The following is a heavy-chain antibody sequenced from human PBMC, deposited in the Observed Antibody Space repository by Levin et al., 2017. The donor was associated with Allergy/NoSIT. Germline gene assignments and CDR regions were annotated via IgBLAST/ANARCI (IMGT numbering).Heavy chain of an antibody. V-gene: IGHV3-9*01. Sequence: LAGGSLRLSCAASGFTFDDYAMHWVRQAPGKGLEWVSGISWNSGSIGYADSVKGRFTISRDNAKNSLYLQMNSLRAEDTALYYCAKDPQRSASSFDYWGQGTLVTVSS. J-gene: IGHJ4*02. CDR3: AKDPQRSASSFDY. CDR1: GFTFDDYA. CDR2: ISWNSGSI.